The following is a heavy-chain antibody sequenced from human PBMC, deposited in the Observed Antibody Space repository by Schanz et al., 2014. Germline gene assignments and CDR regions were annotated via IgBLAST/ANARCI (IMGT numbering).Heavy chain of an antibody. V-gene: IGHV3-30-3*01. J-gene: IGHJ4*02. CDR3: ARDRGYCSGGSCLTFDY. CDR2: ISYDGSNK. Sequence: QVQLVESGGGVVQPGRSLRLSCAAYGFTLSSYAMHWVRQAPGKGLEWVAVISYDGSNKYYADSVKGRFTISRDYSKNTLYLQMSSLRAEDTAIYYCARDRGYCSGGSCLTFDYWGQGTLVTVSS. D-gene: IGHD2-15*01. CDR1: GFTLSSYA.